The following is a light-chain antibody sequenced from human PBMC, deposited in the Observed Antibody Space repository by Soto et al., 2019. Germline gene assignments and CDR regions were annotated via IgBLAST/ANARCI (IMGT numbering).Light chain of an antibody. Sequence: EIVLTQSPGTLALSPGERATLSCRASQSVSSSFLAWYQQKPGQAHRLRMYGASTMATGIPDRFRGSGSGTYFTLTISSLEPEDFAVYYCQQYGSSPPWTFGQGTKVDIK. J-gene: IGKJ1*01. CDR3: QQYGSSPPWT. CDR2: GAS. CDR1: QSVSSSF. V-gene: IGKV3-20*01.